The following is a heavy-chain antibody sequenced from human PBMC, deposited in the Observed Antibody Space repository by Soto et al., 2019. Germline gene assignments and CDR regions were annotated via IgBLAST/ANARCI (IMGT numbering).Heavy chain of an antibody. Sequence: ASVKVSCKASGYTFTSYGISWVRQAPGQGLEWMGWISAYNGNTNYAQKLQGRVTMTTDTSTSTAYMELRSLRSDDTAVYYCARDHPVVVTAIRSFDYWGQGTLVTSPQ. CDR2: ISAYNGNT. CDR1: GYTFTSYG. V-gene: IGHV1-18*01. J-gene: IGHJ4*02. D-gene: IGHD2-21*02. CDR3: ARDHPVVVTAIRSFDY.